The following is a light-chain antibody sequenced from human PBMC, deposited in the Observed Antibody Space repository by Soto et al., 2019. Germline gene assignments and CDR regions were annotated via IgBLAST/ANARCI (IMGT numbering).Light chain of an antibody. Sequence: EIALTQSPGTLSLSPVARTTLSCRASQSISSYLAWYQQKPGQAPRLLIFGASDRATGTPDRFSGSGSGTDFTLTISRLESEDFAVYYCQQYGSSPTFGQGTRLENK. J-gene: IGKJ5*01. V-gene: IGKV3-20*01. CDR1: QSISSY. CDR3: QQYGSSPT. CDR2: GAS.